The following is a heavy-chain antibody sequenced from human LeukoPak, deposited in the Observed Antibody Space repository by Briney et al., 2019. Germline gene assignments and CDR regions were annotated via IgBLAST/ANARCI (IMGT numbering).Heavy chain of an antibody. CDR3: TKSYCGGDCQNLDGFDV. J-gene: IGHJ3*01. V-gene: IGHV3-30*02. CDR2: ISYDGNNK. Sequence: GGSLRLPCAASGFPFSSYGTHWVRQAPGKGLEWVAFISYDGNNKYFVDSVKGRFTISRDKSKSTMDLQMNSLKVEDTAIYFCTKSYCGGDCQNLDGFDVWGQGTMVIVSS. CDR1: GFPFSSYG. D-gene: IGHD2-21*02.